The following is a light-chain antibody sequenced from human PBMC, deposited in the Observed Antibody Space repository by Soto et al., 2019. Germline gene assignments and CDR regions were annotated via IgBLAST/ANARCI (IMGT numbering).Light chain of an antibody. Sequence: VLTQPPSASGPPGQRVTISCSGSSSNIGSYAVNWFQQLPGTAPKLLIYYNTQRPSGVPDRFSGSKSGTSASLAISGLQSEDGADYYCAAWDDSLSGYVFGTGTKLTVL. CDR3: AAWDDSLSGYV. J-gene: IGLJ1*01. CDR1: SSNIGSYA. CDR2: YNT. V-gene: IGLV1-44*01.